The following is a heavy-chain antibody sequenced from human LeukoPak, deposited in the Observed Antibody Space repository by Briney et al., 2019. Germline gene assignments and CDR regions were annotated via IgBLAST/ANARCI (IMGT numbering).Heavy chain of an antibody. Sequence: SQTLSLTCAVYGESFSGYYWTWIRQPPGKGLEWIGEINHGESTTYNPSLKSRVSISVDTPKNQFSLKLRSTTAADTAVYYCARAQEAMPIDYWGQGTLVTVSS. CDR3: ARAQEAMPIDY. CDR1: GESFSGYY. V-gene: IGHV4-34*01. CDR2: INHGEST. D-gene: IGHD2-2*01. J-gene: IGHJ4*02.